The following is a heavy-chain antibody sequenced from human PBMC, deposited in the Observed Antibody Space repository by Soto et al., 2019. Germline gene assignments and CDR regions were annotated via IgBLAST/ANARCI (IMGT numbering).Heavy chain of an antibody. CDR1: KFTFSSYE. V-gene: IGHV3-48*03. CDR3: AREYNYGHFDY. CDR2: ISSSGSTI. D-gene: IGHD5-18*01. J-gene: IGHJ4*02. Sequence: EVQLVESGGGLVQPGGSLRLSCVASKFTFSSYEMNWVRQAPGKGLEWVSYISSSGSTIYYADSVKGRFSISRDNTKNSLYLQMNSLRAEDTAVYYCAREYNYGHFDYWGQGTLVTVSS.